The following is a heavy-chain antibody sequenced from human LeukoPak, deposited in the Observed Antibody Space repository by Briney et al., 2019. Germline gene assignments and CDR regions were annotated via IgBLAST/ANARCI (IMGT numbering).Heavy chain of an antibody. CDR2: INPDSGGA. V-gene: IGHV1-2*02. J-gene: IGHJ4*02. CDR1: GYPFSGYY. Sequence: ASVKVSCKASGYPFSGYYIHWVRQAPGQGLEWMGCINPDSGGANYAQKFQGRVTMTRDTSISTAYIELTSDDGAVYYCARAGTRGDFDYWDLGTLVTVSS. CDR3: ARAGTRGDFDY. D-gene: IGHD1-14*01.